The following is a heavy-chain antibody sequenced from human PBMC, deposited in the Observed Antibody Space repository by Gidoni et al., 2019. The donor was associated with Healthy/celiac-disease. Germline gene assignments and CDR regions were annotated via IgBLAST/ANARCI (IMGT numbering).Heavy chain of an antibody. CDR1: GFTFSSYS. D-gene: IGHD3-10*01. V-gene: IGHV3-21*01. CDR3: ARDYYGSGSYYNVGDGFDY. CDR2: ISSSSSYI. Sequence: EVQLVESGGGLVKPGGSLRLSCAASGFTFSSYSMNWVRQAPGKGLEWVSSISSSSSYIYYADSVKGRFTISRDNAKNSLYLQMNSLRAEDTAVYYCARDYYGSGSYYNVGDGFDYWGQGTLVTVSS. J-gene: IGHJ4*02.